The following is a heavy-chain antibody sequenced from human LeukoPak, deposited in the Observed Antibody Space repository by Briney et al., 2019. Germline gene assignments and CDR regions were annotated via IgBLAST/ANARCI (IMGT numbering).Heavy chain of an antibody. V-gene: IGHV1-2*02. J-gene: IGHJ4*02. CDR2: INPNSGGT. CDR3: AFGGSSGGYYFDY. CDR1: GYTFTGYY. D-gene: IGHD1-26*01. Sequence: EASVKVSCKASGYTFTGYYMHWVRQAPGQGFEWMGWINPNSGGTNYAQKFQGRVTMTRDTSISTAYMELSRLRSDDTAVYYCAFGGSSGGYYFDYWGQGTLVTLYS.